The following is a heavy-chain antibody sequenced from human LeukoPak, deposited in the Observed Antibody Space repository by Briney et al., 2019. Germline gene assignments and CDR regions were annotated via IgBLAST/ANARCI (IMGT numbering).Heavy chain of an antibody. CDR2: IGDSDTST. D-gene: IGHD3-10*01. CDR1: VFTLINSA. J-gene: IGHJ4*01. V-gene: IGHV3-23*05. CDR3: AKGPTLTSFGS. Sequence: PGGSLRLSSVVSVFTLINSAMTCVRQAPGNGREWVAIIGDSDTSTYYPDSVRGRFIISRDNSKSTLHLQMDSLRVEDTAVYYCAKGPTLTSFGSWGQGTLVTVSS.